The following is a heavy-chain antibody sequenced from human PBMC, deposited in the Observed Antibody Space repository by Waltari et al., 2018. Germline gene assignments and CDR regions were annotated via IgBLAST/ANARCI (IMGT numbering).Heavy chain of an antibody. CDR2: INYNGGST. J-gene: IGHJ5*02. D-gene: IGHD2-8*01. V-gene: IGHV3-20*01. Sequence: EVQVVESGGGVVRPGGSLRLSCAASGSSFDEYGLAWVRQAPGKGPEWVAGINYNGGSTSYADSVRGRFTISRDNAKTSLFLQMNSLRGEDTALYHCARVPEYASASAGWFDPWGQGTLVTVSS. CDR1: GSSFDEYG. CDR3: ARVPEYASASAGWFDP.